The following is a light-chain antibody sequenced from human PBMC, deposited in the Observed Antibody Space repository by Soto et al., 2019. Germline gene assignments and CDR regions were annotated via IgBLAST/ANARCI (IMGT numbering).Light chain of an antibody. V-gene: IGKV3-11*01. CDR3: QQRGNWIT. J-gene: IGKJ5*01. Sequence: PGERATLSCRASQSVSSYLAWYQQKPGQAPRLLIYDASNRATGIPARFSASGSGTDFTLTISSLEPEDSAVYYCQQRGNWITFGPGTRLEIK. CDR2: DAS. CDR1: QSVSSY.